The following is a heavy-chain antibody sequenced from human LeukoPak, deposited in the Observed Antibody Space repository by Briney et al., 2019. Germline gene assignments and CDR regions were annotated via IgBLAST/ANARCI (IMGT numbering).Heavy chain of an antibody. V-gene: IGHV3-21*01. CDR1: GFTFSSYS. CDR3: ARTYDYGDYEEAFDI. D-gene: IGHD4-17*01. Sequence: PGGSLRLSCAASGFTFSSYSMNWIRQAPGKGLEWVSSISSSSSYIYYADSVKGRFTISRDNAKYSLYLQMNSLRAEDTAVYYCARTYDYGDYEEAFDIWGQGTMVTVSS. J-gene: IGHJ3*02. CDR2: ISSSSSYI.